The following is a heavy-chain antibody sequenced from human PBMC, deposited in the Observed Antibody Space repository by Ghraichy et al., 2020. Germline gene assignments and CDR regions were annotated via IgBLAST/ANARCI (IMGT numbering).Heavy chain of an antibody. Sequence: GGSLRLSCAASGFTFSNAWMSWVRQAPGKGLEWVGRIKSKIDGGTPDYAAPVKGRFTISRDDSINTVYLQMSSLKTEDTAVYYVTTGGGGSDYWGQGTLVTVSS. J-gene: IGHJ4*02. CDR3: TTGGGGSDY. CDR2: IKSKIDGGTP. V-gene: IGHV3-15*01. CDR1: GFTFSNAW. D-gene: IGHD2-15*01.